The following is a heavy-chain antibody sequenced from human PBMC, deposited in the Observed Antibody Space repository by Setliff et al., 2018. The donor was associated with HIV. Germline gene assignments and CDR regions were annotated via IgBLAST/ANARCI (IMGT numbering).Heavy chain of an antibody. V-gene: IGHV4-34*01. J-gene: IGHJ4*02. CDR1: GGSFSGYY. CDR3: ARDRRGTMVRGVTSPLDY. CDR2: IYNTGST. Sequence: SETLSLTCAVYGGSFSGYYWTWIRQHPGKGLEWIGYIYNTGSTYHSPSLESRVTISVDTSKNQFSLKLSSVTAADTAVYYCARDRRGTMVRGVTSPLDYWGQGTLVTVSS. D-gene: IGHD3-10*01.